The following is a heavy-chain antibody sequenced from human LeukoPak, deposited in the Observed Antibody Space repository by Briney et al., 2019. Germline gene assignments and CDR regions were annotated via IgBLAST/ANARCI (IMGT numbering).Heavy chain of an antibody. V-gene: IGHV3-30-3*01. CDR3: ARDLGIVVVITEGGFDY. Sequence: PGGSLRLSCSASGFTFSSYAMHWVRQAPGKGLEWVAVISYDGSNKYYADSVKGRFTISRDNSKNTLYLQMNSLRAEDTAVYYCARDLGIVVVITEGGFDYWGQGTLVTVSS. CDR2: ISYDGSNK. D-gene: IGHD3-22*01. J-gene: IGHJ4*02. CDR1: GFTFSSYA.